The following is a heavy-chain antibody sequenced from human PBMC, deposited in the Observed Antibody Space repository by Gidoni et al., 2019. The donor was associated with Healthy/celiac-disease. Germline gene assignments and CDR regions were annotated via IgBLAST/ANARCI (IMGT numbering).Heavy chain of an antibody. V-gene: IGHV3-23*01. CDR2: ISGSGGRT. CDR3: AKAHYSWTMSSDY. Sequence: EVQLLESGGGLVQPGGSLILSCAASGFTLSSYAMSWVRQAPGMGLEWVAAISGSGGRTYYADSVKGRFTISRDNTKNTRYLQMNSLRAEDTAVYYCAKAHYSWTMSSDYWGQGTLVTVSS. J-gene: IGHJ4*02. CDR1: GFTLSSYA. D-gene: IGHD2-21*01.